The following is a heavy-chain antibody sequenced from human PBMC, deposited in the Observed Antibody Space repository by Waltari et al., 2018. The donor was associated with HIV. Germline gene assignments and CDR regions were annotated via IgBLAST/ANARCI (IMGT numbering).Heavy chain of an antibody. J-gene: IGHJ5*02. CDR1: GFRFTDYN. V-gene: IGHV3-21*01. CDR3: ARGPPSGWSWFDP. Sequence: EVILVESGGGLVRPGGSLRLSCAASGFRFTDYNMNWVRQGPGKGLEWVASIGSRQNFIQYADSVKGRFTVSRDNARNSLYLQMNSLTAEDTAVYYCARGPPSGWSWFDPWGQGTLVTVSS. D-gene: IGHD6-19*01. CDR2: IGSRQNFI.